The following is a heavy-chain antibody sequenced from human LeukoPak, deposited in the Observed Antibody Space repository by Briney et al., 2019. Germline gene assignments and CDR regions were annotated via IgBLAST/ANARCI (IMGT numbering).Heavy chain of an antibody. CDR3: ARDKIGVVTGFDY. D-gene: IGHD3-3*01. Sequence: PGGSLRLSCAASGFTFSSYEMNWVRQAPGKGLEWVSYISSSGSAIYYADSVKGRFTISRDNAKNSLYLQMNSLRAEDTAVYYCARDKIGVVTGFDYWGQGTLVTVSS. J-gene: IGHJ4*02. V-gene: IGHV3-48*03. CDR1: GFTFSSYE. CDR2: ISSSGSAI.